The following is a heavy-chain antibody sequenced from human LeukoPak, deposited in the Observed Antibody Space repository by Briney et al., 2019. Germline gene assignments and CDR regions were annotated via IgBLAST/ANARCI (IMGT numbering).Heavy chain of an antibody. CDR2: MNPNSGNT. CDR1: GYTFTSYD. V-gene: IGHV1-8*01. CDR3: ARGFIAAAGSRYYYFDY. D-gene: IGHD6-13*01. J-gene: IGHJ4*02. Sequence: ASVKVSCKASGYTFTSYDINWVRQATGQGLEWMGWMNPNSGNTGYAQKFQGRVTMTRNTSISTAYMELSSLRSEDTAVYYCARGFIAAAGSRYYYFDYWGQGTLVTVSS.